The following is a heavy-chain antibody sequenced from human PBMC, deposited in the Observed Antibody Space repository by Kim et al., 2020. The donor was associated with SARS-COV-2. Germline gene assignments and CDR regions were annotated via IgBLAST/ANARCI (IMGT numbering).Heavy chain of an antibody. CDR3: ARDPGYGNSWYAFDY. D-gene: IGHD6-13*01. J-gene: IGHJ4*02. V-gene: IGHV6-1*01. CDR1: GDSISSTSAS. Sequence: SQTLSLTCAISGDSISSTSASWNWIRQSPSRGLEWLGRTYYRSKWYNDYAVSVKGRITIDPDTSKNQFSLQLNSVAPEDTAIYYCARDPGYGNSWYAFDYWGQGTLFPVSA. CDR2: TYYRSKWYN.